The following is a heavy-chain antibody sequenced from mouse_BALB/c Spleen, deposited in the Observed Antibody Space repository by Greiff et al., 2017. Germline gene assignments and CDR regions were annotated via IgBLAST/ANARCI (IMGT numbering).Heavy chain of an antibody. J-gene: IGHJ3*01. CDR1: GYSFTGYN. V-gene: IGHV1S135*01. Sequence: VQLQQSGPELEKPGASVRLSCKASGYSFTGYNMNWVKQSHGKSLEWIGNIDPYYGGTSYNQTFKGKATLTVDKSSSTAYMQLKSLTSEDSAVYYCGVYYGNDGFAYWGQGTLVTVSA. CDR3: GVYYGNDGFAY. D-gene: IGHD2-2*01. CDR2: IDPYYGGT.